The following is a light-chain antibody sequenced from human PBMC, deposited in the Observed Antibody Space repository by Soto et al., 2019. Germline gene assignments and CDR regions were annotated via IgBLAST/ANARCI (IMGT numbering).Light chain of an antibody. CDR3: QQANESPLT. CDR2: KAS. Sequence: DIQITQSASTLSASVGDRVTITCRASQSIANLLAWFQQKPGKAPRLLVFKASSLQGGVPSRFSGSGSGTEFTLTITSLQPDDVANYQCQQANESPLTFGHGTKV. CDR1: QSIANL. J-gene: IGKJ1*01. V-gene: IGKV1-5*03.